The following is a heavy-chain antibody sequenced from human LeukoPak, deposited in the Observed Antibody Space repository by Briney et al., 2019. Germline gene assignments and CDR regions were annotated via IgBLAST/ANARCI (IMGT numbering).Heavy chain of an antibody. Sequence: ASVKVSCKASRYTSTGYYMHWVRQAPGQGLEWMGWINPNSGGTNYAQKFQGRVTMTRDTSISTAYMELSRLRSDDTAVYYCARGLDIVVVPAAPPGYWGQGTLVTVSS. CDR2: INPNSGGT. V-gene: IGHV1-2*02. CDR1: RYTSTGYY. CDR3: ARGLDIVVVPAAPPGY. J-gene: IGHJ4*02. D-gene: IGHD2-2*03.